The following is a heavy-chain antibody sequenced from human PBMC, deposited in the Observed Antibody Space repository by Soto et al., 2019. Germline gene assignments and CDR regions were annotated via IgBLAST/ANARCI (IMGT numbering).Heavy chain of an antibody. CDR2: INAGNGNT. CDR3: ARGGSYYDSSGYYMNFDY. J-gene: IGHJ4*02. CDR1: GYTFTSYA. D-gene: IGHD3-22*01. Sequence: QVQLVQSGAEVKKPGASVKVSCKASGYTFTSYAMHWVRQAPGQRLEWIGWINAGNGNTKYSQKFQGRVTITWDTAASTAYMELSSLRSEDTAVYYCARGGSYYDSSGYYMNFDYWGQGTLVTVSS. V-gene: IGHV1-3*01.